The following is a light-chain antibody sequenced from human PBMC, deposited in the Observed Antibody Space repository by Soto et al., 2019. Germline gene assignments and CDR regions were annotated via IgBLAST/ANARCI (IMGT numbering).Light chain of an antibody. J-gene: IGLJ2*01. V-gene: IGLV2-8*01. CDR2: EVY. CDR1: SSDVGGYNY. Sequence: QSAPTQPPSASGSPGQSVTFSCTGTSSDVGGYNYVSWYQQYPGKAPKLIIYEVYKRHSGVPDRFSGSKSGNTASLTVSGLQPEDEADYYCSAYAGRSTWVFGGGTKLTVL. CDR3: SAYAGRSTWV.